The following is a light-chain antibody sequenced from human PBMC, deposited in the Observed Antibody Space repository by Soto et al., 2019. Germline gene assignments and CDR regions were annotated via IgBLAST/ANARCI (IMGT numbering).Light chain of an antibody. CDR1: QSVSSSY. Sequence: EVVWTQSPCTLSLSPGERATLSCRASQSVSSSYLAWYQQKPGQAPRLLIYGASSRATGIPDRFSGSGSGSDFTLTISRLEPEDFAVYYCQQYGSSPRTFGQGTKVDIK. J-gene: IGKJ1*01. CDR2: GAS. V-gene: IGKV3-20*01. CDR3: QQYGSSPRT.